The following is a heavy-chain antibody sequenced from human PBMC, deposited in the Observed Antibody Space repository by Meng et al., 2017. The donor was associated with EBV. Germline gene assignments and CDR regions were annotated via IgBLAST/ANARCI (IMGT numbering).Heavy chain of an antibody. D-gene: IGHD1-1*01. V-gene: IGHV7-4-1*02. CDR1: GDTFRNYA. J-gene: IGHJ4*02. Sequence: VQLVQSGSGWRRPGASVKVSCKASGDTFRNYAINWMRQVPGQGLEWMGWINTYSGKATFAQGFTGRFVFSLDTPVTTAHLQISGLKTEDSAVYYCARGVEENGSHYPFDSWGQGTLVTVSS. CDR3: ARGVEENGSHYPFDS. CDR2: INTYSGKA.